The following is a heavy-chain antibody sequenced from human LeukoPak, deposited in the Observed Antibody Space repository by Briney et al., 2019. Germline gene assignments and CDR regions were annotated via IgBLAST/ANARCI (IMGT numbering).Heavy chain of an antibody. Sequence: SETLSLTCTVSGGSIRVYSWSWVPQPTGTGLEWIGYISHSGSINYNPSLQSRVTISIDTSNNQFSLNVRSATAADTAVYYCARRRVAYLLDYWGQGTLVTVSS. J-gene: IGHJ4*02. CDR2: ISHSGSI. CDR1: GGSIRVYS. CDR3: ARRRVAYLLDY. V-gene: IGHV4-59*01. D-gene: IGHD3-10*01.